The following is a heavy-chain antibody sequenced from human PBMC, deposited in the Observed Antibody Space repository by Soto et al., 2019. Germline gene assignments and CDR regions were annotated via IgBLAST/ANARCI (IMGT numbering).Heavy chain of an antibody. CDR1: GYTFTGYC. J-gene: IGHJ5*02. D-gene: IGHD3-22*01. CDR3: ARDHSGNDHGYSYWWFDP. Sequence: ASVKVSCKASGYTFTGYCIHWVRQAPGQGLEWMGIINPSDDTTAYAQKFQGRVTVTRDTSTSTVYMELSSLRSEDTAIYYCARDHSGNDHGYSYWWFDPWGQGTLVTVSS. V-gene: IGHV1-46*01. CDR2: INPSDDTT.